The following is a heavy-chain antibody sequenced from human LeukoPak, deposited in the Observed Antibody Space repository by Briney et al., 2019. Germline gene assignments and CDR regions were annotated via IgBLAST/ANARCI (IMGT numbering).Heavy chain of an antibody. CDR3: AKLPYCSSTSCIDY. CDR1: GFTFSNYA. J-gene: IGHJ4*02. CDR2: ISPNGVST. Sequence: PGGSLRLSCAVSGFTFSNYAMSWVRQAPGKGLEWVSGISPNGVSTNYADSVKGRFAISRDNSKNTLYLQMSSLRAEDTAVYYCAKLPYCSSTSCIDYWGQGTLVTVSS. V-gene: IGHV3-23*01. D-gene: IGHD2-2*01.